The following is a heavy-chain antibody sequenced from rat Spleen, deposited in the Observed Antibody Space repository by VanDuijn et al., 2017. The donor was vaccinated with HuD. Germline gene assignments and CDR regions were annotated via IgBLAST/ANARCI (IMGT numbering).Heavy chain of an antibody. J-gene: IGHJ3*01. Sequence: EVQLVESGGGLVQPGRSLKLSCAASGFTFSNYGMAWVRQTPTKGLEWVATIIYDGSSTYYPDSVKGRFTISRDNAKSTLYLQMDSLRSEDTATYYCAKDGHYYSSYIPSFAYWGQGTLVTVSS. CDR2: IIYDGSST. V-gene: IGHV5-29*01. CDR1: GFTFSNYG. CDR3: AKDGHYYSSYIPSFAY. D-gene: IGHD1-2*01.